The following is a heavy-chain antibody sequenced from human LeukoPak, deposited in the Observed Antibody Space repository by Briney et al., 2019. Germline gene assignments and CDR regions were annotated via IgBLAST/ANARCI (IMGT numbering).Heavy chain of an antibody. CDR3: ARDPSSWTTTDLDY. J-gene: IGHJ4*02. D-gene: IGHD6-13*01. CDR1: GYTFTSYA. V-gene: IGHV1-3*01. CDR2: INAGNGNT. Sequence: ASVKVSCKASGYTFTSYAMHWVRQAPGQRLEWMGWINAGNGNTKYSQKFQGRVTITRDTSASTAYMELSSLRSEDTAVYYCARDPSSWTTTDLDYWGQGTLVTGSS.